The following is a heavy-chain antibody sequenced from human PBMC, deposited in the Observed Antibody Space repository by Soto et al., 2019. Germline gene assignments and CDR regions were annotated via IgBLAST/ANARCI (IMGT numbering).Heavy chain of an antibody. CDR3: ARQRTMALHY. V-gene: IGHV1-69*06. J-gene: IGHJ4*02. D-gene: IGHD3-10*01. CDR2: IIPIFGTA. Sequence: QVQVMQSGAEVKKPGSSVQVSCKASGGIFTNYGISWVRQAPGQGLEWMGEIIPIFGTANYAQKFQGRVTITADKSTSTAYMEVSSLRSEDTAVYYCARQRTMALHYWGQGTLVTVSS. CDR1: GGIFTNYG.